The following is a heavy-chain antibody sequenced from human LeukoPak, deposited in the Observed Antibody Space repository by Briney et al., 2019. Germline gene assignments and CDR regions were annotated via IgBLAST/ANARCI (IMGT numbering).Heavy chain of an antibody. CDR3: VRYNGYCGSFDY. J-gene: IGHJ4*02. CDR2: IYSGGGT. V-gene: IGHV3-66*02. D-gene: IGHD3-22*01. CDR1: GFTVSSNY. Sequence: PGGSLRLSCAASGFTVSSNYMSWVRQAPGKGLEWVSVIYSGGGTYYADSVKGRFTISRDNSKNTVYLQMNSLRAEDTAVYYCVRYNGYCGSFDYWGQGILVTVSS.